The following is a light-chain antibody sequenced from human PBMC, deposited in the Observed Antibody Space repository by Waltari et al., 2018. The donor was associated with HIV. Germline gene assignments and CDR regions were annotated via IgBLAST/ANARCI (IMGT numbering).Light chain of an antibody. V-gene: IGLV3-25*03. CDR2: KDT. Sequence: SYELTQPPSVSVSPGQTARITCSGDALPKQYVYWYQQKPGQAPVLVIYKDTERPSGIPERCSGSSLGTTVTLTISGVQAEDEADYYCHSADGSATYVFGTGTKVTVL. CDR3: HSADGSATYV. J-gene: IGLJ1*01. CDR1: ALPKQY.